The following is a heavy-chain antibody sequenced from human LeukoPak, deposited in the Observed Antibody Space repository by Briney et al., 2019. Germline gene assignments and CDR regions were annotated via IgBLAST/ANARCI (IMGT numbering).Heavy chain of an antibody. CDR3: ARGFFDY. J-gene: IGHJ4*02. Sequence: SETLSLTCTVSGGSISSSSYYWGWIRQPPGKGLEWIGSIYYSGSTYYNPSLKSRVTISVDTSKNQFSLKLSSVTAADTAVYYCARGFFDYWGQGALVTVSS. CDR1: GGSISSSSYY. CDR2: IYYSGST. V-gene: IGHV4-39*07.